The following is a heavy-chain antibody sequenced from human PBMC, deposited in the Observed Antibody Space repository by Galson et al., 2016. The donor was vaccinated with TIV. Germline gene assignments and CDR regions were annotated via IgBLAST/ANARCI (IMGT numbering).Heavy chain of an antibody. V-gene: IGHV1-69*01. CDR2: ITPLFGTT. J-gene: IGHJ6*02. Sequence: SCKAPGGTFSSFVFNWVRQAPGQGLEWMGGITPLFGTTNYAQKFQGRVTITADESTSTVYMEMSSLRFEDTAVYYCAKDRNTAFDTYSYYYGMDVWGQGTTVTVSS. CDR1: GGTFSSFV. CDR3: AKDRNTAFDTYSYYYGMDV. D-gene: IGHD5-18*01.